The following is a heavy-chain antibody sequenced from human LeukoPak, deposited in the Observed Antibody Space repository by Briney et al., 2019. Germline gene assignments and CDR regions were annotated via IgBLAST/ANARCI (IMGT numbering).Heavy chain of an antibody. V-gene: IGHV3-11*01. CDR3: ARPAYCGGNCYYFPDY. D-gene: IGHD2-21*02. CDR1: GFTFSDYY. J-gene: IGHJ4*02. CDR2: ISSSGSTI. Sequence: GGSLRLSCAASGFTFSDYYMTWIRQAPGKGLEWVSKISSSGSTIYYADSVKGRFTISRDNAKNSLYLQMNSLRAEDTAVYYCARPAYCGGNCYYFPDYWGQGTLVTVSS.